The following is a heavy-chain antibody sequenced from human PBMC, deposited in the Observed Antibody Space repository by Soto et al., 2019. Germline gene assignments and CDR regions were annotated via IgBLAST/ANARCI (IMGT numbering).Heavy chain of an antibody. V-gene: IGHV4-39*02. Sequence: SETLSLTCTVSGGSISSSSYYWGWIRQPPGKGLEWIGSIYYSGSTYYNPSLKSRVTISVDTSKNQFSLKLTSLTAADTAVYYCARDTNSLDPWGQGILVTVSS. CDR1: GGSISSSSYY. CDR3: ARDTNSLDP. J-gene: IGHJ5*02. CDR2: IYYSGST.